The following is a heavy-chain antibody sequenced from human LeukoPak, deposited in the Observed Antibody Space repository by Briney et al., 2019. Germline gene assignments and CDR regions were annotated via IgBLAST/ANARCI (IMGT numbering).Heavy chain of an antibody. V-gene: IGHV1-46*01. CDR1: GYTFTSYY. Sequence: ASVKVSCKASGYTFTSYYMHWVRQAPGQGLEWMGIINPSGGSTSYAQKLQGRVTMTRDTSTSTVYMELSSLRSEDTAVYYCASRAITIFGVVDYWGQGTLVTVSS. J-gene: IGHJ4*02. CDR3: ASRAITIFGVVDY. CDR2: INPSGGST. D-gene: IGHD3-3*01.